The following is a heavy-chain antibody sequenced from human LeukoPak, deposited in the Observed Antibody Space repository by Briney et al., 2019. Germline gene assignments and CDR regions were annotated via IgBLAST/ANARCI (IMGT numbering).Heavy chain of an antibody. CDR1: GGTFSSYA. Sequence: ASVKVSCKASGGTFSSYAIGWVRQAPGQGLEWMGGIIPIFGTANYAQKFQGRVTITADESTSTAYMELSSLRSEDTAVYYCARAPDAVAGQYFDYWGQGTLVTVSS. V-gene: IGHV1-69*01. J-gene: IGHJ4*02. CDR3: ARAPDAVAGQYFDY. D-gene: IGHD6-19*01. CDR2: IIPIFGTA.